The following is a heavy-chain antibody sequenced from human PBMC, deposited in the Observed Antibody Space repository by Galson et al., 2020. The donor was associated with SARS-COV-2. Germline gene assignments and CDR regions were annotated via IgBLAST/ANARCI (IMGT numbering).Heavy chain of an antibody. CDR1: GDSVSSSSAA. D-gene: IGHD6-19*01. Sequence: SQTLSLTRAISGDSVSSSSAAWNWIRQSPSRGLEWLGRTYYRSKWYNEYTVSVKGRVTINPDTSKNQFSLQLNSVTPEDTAVYYCARSPGKSVARTMDVWSQGTTVTVSS. V-gene: IGHV6-1*01. CDR3: ARSPGKSVARTMDV. J-gene: IGHJ6*02. CDR2: TYYRSKWYN.